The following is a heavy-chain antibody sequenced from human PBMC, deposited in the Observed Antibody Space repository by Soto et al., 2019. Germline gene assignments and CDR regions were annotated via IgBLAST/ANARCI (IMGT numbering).Heavy chain of an antibody. V-gene: IGHV3-30*18. CDR3: AKDLRPYYYYYGMDV. Sequence: QVQLVESGGGVVQPGRSLRLSCAASGFTFSSYGMHWVRQAPGKGLEWVAVISYDGSNKYYADSVKGRFTISRDNSKNTLYLQMNSLRAEDTAVYYCAKDLRPYYYYYGMDVWGQGNTVTVSS. CDR1: GFTFSSYG. J-gene: IGHJ6*02. CDR2: ISYDGSNK.